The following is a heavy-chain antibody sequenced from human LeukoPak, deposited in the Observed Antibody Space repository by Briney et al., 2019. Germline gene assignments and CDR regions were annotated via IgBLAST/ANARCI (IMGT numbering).Heavy chain of an antibody. V-gene: IGHV4-34*01. J-gene: IGHJ4*02. CDR1: GWSFSGYY. CDR2: INHSGSN. D-gene: IGHD3-16*02. Sequence: SETLSLTCAAYGWSFSGYYWRWIRQPPGKGLEWIGEINHSGSNNYNPYLKSRGTILVGTTNNKFSQMLSNVITADTTAYYCSGGLMSDDYVLGSYRALDYWGQGTMVTVS. CDR3: SGGLMSDDYVLGSYRALDY.